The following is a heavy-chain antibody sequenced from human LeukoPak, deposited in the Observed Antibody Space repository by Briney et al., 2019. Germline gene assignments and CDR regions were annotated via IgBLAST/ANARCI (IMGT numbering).Heavy chain of an antibody. D-gene: IGHD6-13*01. Sequence: SETLSLTCAVYGGSFSGYYWSWIRQPPGKGLEWIGEINHSGSTNYNPSLKSRVTISVDTSKNQFSLKLSSVTAADTAVYYCARRGGSWSPFYGYWGQGTLVTVSS. V-gene: IGHV4-34*01. J-gene: IGHJ4*02. CDR3: ARRGGSWSPFYGY. CDR2: INHSGST. CDR1: GGSFSGYY.